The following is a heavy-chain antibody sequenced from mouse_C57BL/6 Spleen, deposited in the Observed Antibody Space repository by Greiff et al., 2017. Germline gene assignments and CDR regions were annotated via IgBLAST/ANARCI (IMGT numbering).Heavy chain of an antibody. CDR2: INPNNGGT. J-gene: IGHJ2*01. Sequence: EVQLQQSGPELVKPGASVKISCKASGYTFTDYYMNWVKQSHGKSLEWIGDINPNNGGTSYNQKFKGKATLTVDKSSSTSYMELRSLTSEDSAVYYCARQAVETGTFFDYWGQGTTRTVSS. CDR1: GYTFTDYY. D-gene: IGHD4-1*01. CDR3: ARQAVETGTFFDY. V-gene: IGHV1-26*01.